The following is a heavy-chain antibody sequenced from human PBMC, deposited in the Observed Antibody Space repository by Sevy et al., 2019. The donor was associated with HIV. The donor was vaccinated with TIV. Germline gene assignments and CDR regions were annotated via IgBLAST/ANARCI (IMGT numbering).Heavy chain of an antibody. CDR2: ISSAGSHI. CDR3: ARVRYNYGSYYFDY. J-gene: IGHJ4*02. CDR1: IFTFSDYY. Sequence: GGSLRLSCTASIFTFSDYYMTWIRQAPGKGLECVSHISSAGSHIHYADSVKGRFTISRDNAKKSLYLQMNSLTAEDTAVYYCARVRYNYGSYYFDYWGQGTLVTVSS. V-gene: IGHV3-11*01. D-gene: IGHD5-18*01.